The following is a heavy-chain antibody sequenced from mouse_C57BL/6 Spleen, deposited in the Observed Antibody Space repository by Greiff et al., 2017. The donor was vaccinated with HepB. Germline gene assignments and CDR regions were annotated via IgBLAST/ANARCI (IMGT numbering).Heavy chain of an antibody. V-gene: IGHV7-1*01. J-gene: IGHJ2*01. CDR2: SRNKANDYTT. Sequence: EVKLVESGGGLVQSGRSLRLSCATSGFTFSDFYMEWVRQAPGKGLEWIAASRNKANDYTTEYSASVKCRFIVSRDTSQSILYLQMNALRAEDTAIYYCARDARGEFDYWGQGTTLTVSS. CDR3: ARDARGEFDY. CDR1: GFTFSDFY.